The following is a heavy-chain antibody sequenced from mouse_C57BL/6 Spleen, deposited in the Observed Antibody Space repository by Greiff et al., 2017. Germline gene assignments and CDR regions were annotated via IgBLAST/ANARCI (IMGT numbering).Heavy chain of an antibody. CDR3: ARVPIYYGNYVSAMDY. V-gene: IGHV1-81*01. D-gene: IGHD2-1*01. CDR1: GYTFTSYG. Sequence: VQLQQSGAELARPGASVKLSCKASGYTFTSYGISWVKQRTGQGLEWIGEIYPRSGNTYYNEKFKGKATLTADKSSSTAYMELRSLTSEDSAVYFCARVPIYYGNYVSAMDYWGQGTSVTVSS. J-gene: IGHJ4*01. CDR2: IYPRSGNT.